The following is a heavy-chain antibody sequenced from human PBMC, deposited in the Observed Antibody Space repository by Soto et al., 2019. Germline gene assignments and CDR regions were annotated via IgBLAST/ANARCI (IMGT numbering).Heavy chain of an antibody. CDR2: INPSGGST. D-gene: IGHD2-15*01. CDR1: GYTFTSYY. V-gene: IGHV1-46*01. CDR3: AAVRGGQEGGGLMSHAFDI. Sequence: ASVKVSCKASGYTFTSYYMHWVRQAPGQGLEWMGIINPSGGSTSYAQKFQGRVTMTRDTSTSTVYMELSSLRSEDTAVYYCAAVRGGQEGGGLMSHAFDIWGQGTMVTVSS. J-gene: IGHJ3*02.